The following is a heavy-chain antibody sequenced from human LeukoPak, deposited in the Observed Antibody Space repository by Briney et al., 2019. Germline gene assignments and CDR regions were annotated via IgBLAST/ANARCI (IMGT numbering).Heavy chain of an antibody. D-gene: IGHD5-24*01. CDR3: ARDRDGYNYPGAFDI. CDR1: GFTVSSNY. J-gene: IGHJ3*02. V-gene: IGHV3-11*01. CDR2: ISSSGSTI. Sequence: GGSLRLSCAASGFTVSSNYMSWVRQAPGKGLEWVSYISSSGSTIYYADSVKGRFTISRDNAKNSLYLQMNSLRAEDTAVYYCARDRDGYNYPGAFDIWGQGTMVTVSS.